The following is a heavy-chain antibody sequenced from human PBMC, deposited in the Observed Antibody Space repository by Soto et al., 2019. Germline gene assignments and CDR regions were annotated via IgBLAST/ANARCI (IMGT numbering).Heavy chain of an antibody. V-gene: IGHV3-15*07. D-gene: IGHD4-17*01. J-gene: IGHJ4*02. Sequence: GGSLRLSCAVSGVTLSNVWMNWVRQAPGKGPEWVGRIKSKTDGGTVEYAAPVKDRFTISRDDSENTLYLQMNSLKTEDTAVYYCSHGHYQYFESWGQGTLVTVSS. CDR1: GVTLSNVW. CDR3: SHGHYQYFES. CDR2: IKSKTDGGTV.